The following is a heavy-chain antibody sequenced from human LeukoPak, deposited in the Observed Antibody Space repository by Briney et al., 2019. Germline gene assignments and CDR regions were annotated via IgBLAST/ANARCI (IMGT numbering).Heavy chain of an antibody. CDR1: GFTFSSYA. V-gene: IGHV3-23*01. CDR2: ISESGDAT. D-gene: IGHD6-6*01. CDR3: ARDSSHYLGSSDY. J-gene: IGHJ4*02. Sequence: PGRSLRLSCAASGFTFSSYAMHWVRQAPGKGLEWVSVISESGDATHYADSMKGRFTISRDNTKNTLNLQMNSLRDEDTAIYYCARDSSHYLGSSDYWGQGTLVTVSS.